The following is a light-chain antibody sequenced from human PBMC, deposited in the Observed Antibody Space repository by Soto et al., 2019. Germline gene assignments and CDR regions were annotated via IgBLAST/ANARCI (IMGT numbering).Light chain of an antibody. CDR3: QKYNRAPVLA. J-gene: IGKJ4*01. V-gene: IGKV1-27*01. Sequence: DIQMTQSPSSLSAFVGDRVTITCRANQGIINYLSWYQQKPGKVPKLLIYGASTLQSGVPSRFSGRGSGTDFTLTISSLQPEDAATYYCQKYNRAPVLAFGGGTKGEI. CDR2: GAS. CDR1: QGIINY.